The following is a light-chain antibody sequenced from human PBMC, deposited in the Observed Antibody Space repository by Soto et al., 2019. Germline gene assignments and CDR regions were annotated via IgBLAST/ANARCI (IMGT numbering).Light chain of an antibody. Sequence: DIQMTQSPSTLSASVGDRVTITCRASQSIGSWLAWYQQKPGKAPNLLIYKASSLESGVPSRFSGSGSGTEFTVTISSLQPEDFATYYCQQFNSYPWTFGQGTKVDIK. J-gene: IGKJ1*01. V-gene: IGKV1-5*03. CDR3: QQFNSYPWT. CDR1: QSIGSW. CDR2: KAS.